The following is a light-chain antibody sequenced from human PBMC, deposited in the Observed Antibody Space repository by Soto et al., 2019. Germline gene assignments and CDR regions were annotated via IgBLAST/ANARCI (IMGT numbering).Light chain of an antibody. CDR2: EVS. J-gene: IGLJ1*01. Sequence: QSSLTQPASVSGSPGQSITISCTGSSSDVGAYNYVSWYQQHPGEAPKLMIYEVSNRPSRISNRFSGSKSGITASLTISGLQAEDEADYYCSSYSISSTLHYVFGTGTKVTAL. V-gene: IGLV2-14*01. CDR1: SSDVGAYNY. CDR3: SSYSISSTLHYV.